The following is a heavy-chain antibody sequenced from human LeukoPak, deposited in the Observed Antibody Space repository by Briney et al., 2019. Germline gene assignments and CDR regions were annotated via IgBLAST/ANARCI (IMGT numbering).Heavy chain of an antibody. J-gene: IGHJ4*02. CDR1: GFTLSSYW. Sequence: PGGSLRLSCAASGFTLSSYWMSWVRQAPGKGLEWVANIKQDGSEKYYVDSVKGRFTISRDNAKNSLYLQMNSLRAEDTAVYYCARDRSSGWYHYWGQGTLVTVSS. V-gene: IGHV3-7*01. D-gene: IGHD6-19*01. CDR2: IKQDGSEK. CDR3: ARDRSSGWYHY.